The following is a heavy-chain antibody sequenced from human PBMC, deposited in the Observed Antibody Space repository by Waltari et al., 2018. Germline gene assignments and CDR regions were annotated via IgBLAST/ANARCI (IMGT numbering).Heavy chain of an antibody. J-gene: IGHJ3*02. V-gene: IGHV1-8*03. CDR3: ARRHVLRFLEWSNRGAFDI. CDR1: GYTFTSYD. D-gene: IGHD3-3*01. CDR2: LNPNSGNT. Sequence: QVQLVQSGAVVKKPWASVKVSCKASGYTFTSYDINWVGPATGTGLEWMGWLNPNSGNTGYAQKFQGRVTITRNTSISTAYMELSSLRSEDTAVYYCARRHVLRFLEWSNRGAFDIWGQGTMVTVSS.